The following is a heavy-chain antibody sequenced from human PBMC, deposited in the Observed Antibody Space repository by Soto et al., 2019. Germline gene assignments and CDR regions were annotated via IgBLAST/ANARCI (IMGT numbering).Heavy chain of an antibody. CDR3: ARDLFPQTGSYLDS. D-gene: IGHD3-10*01. Sequence: GGSLRLSCVASGFTFSSYWVHWVRQVPGKGLVWVSRINPDGSITSYVDSVRGRFTTSRDNARSTLYLQMNSLTDEDAAVYFCARDLFPQTGSYLDSWGQGTLVTVSS. CDR2: INPDGSIT. CDR1: GFTFSSYW. V-gene: IGHV3-74*03. J-gene: IGHJ4*02.